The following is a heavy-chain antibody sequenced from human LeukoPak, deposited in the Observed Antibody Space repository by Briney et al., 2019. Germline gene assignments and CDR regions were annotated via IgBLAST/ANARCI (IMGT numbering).Heavy chain of an antibody. CDR1: GFTFSSYG. CDR3: AKDLTYDSSGYYQLDY. V-gene: IGHV3-30*02. D-gene: IGHD3-22*01. Sequence: GGSLRLSCAASGFTFSSYGMHWVRQAPGKGLEWVAFTRYDGSNKYYADSVKGRFTISRDNSKNTLYLQMNSLRAEDTAVYYCAKDLTYDSSGYYQLDYWGQGTLVTVSS. CDR2: TRYDGSNK. J-gene: IGHJ4*02.